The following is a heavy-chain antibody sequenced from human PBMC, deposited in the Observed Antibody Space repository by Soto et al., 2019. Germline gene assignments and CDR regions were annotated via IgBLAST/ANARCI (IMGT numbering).Heavy chain of an antibody. V-gene: IGHV4-59*01. D-gene: IGHD1-7*01. CDR2: IYYSGST. CDR1: GGSISSYY. J-gene: IGHJ6*02. CDR3: AREVRTGTTLFAEKYGMDV. Sequence: SETLSLTCTVSGGSISSYYWSWIRQPPGKGLEWIGYIYYSGSTNYNPSLKSRVTISVDTSKNQFSLKLSSVTAADTAVYYCAREVRTGTTLFAEKYGMDVWGQGTTVTVSS.